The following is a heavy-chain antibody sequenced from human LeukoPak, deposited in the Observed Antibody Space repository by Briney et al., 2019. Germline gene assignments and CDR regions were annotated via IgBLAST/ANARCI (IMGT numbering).Heavy chain of an antibody. CDR3: AKDHGNYYDSSGYYRD. J-gene: IGHJ4*02. D-gene: IGHD3-22*01. V-gene: IGHV3-23*01. CDR2: ISGSGGST. CDR1: GFTFRDYW. Sequence: GGSLRLSCVASGFTFRDYWMSWVRQAPGKGLEWVSAISGSGGSTYYADSVKGRFTISRDNSKNTLYLQMNSLRAEDTAVYYCAKDHGNYYDSSGYYRDWGQGTLVTVSS.